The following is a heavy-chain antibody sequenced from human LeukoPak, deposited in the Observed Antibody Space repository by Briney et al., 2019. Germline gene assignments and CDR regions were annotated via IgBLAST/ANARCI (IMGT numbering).Heavy chain of an antibody. CDR3: ARDGSGCSSTSCFDAFDI. J-gene: IGHJ3*02. CDR1: GGTFSSYA. V-gene: IGHV1-69*13. Sequence: GASVKVSCKASGGTFSSYAISWVRQAPGQGLEWMGGIIPIFGTANYAQKFQGRVTITADESTSTAYMELSSLRSGDTAVYYCARDGSGCSSTSCFDAFDIWGQGTMVTVSS. CDR2: IIPIFGTA. D-gene: IGHD2-2*01.